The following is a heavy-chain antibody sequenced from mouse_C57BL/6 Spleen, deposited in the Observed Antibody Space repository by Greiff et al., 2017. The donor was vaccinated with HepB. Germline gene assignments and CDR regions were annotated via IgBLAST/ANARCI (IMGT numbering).Heavy chain of an antibody. J-gene: IGHJ2*01. V-gene: IGHV3-6*01. D-gene: IGHD1-1*01. Sequence: EVKLMESGPGLVKPSQSLSLTCSVTGYSITSGYYWNWIRQFPGNKLEWMGYISYDGSNNYNPSLKNRISITRDTSKNQFFLKLNSVTTEDTATYYCARGGTVYFDYWGQGTTLTVSS. CDR2: ISYDGSN. CDR1: GYSITSGYY. CDR3: ARGGTVYFDY.